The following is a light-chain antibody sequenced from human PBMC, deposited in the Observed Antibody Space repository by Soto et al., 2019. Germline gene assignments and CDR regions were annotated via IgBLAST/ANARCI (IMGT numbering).Light chain of an antibody. V-gene: IGLV2-14*01. J-gene: IGLJ2*01. CDR3: SSYTSSSTLEV. CDR2: DVS. Sequence: QSALPQPASVSGSPGQSITISCTGTSSDVGGYNYVSWYQQHPGKAPKLMIYDVSNRPSGVSNRFSGSKSGNTASLTISGRQAEDEADYYCSSYTSSSTLEVFGGGTKLTVL. CDR1: SSDVGGYNY.